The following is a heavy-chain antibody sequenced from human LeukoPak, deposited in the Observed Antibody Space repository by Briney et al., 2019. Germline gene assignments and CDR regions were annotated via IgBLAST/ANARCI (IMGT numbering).Heavy chain of an antibody. J-gene: IGHJ6*02. CDR1: GFTFSSYA. CDR3: AKRKATMVRGVNYYYGMDV. D-gene: IGHD3-10*01. Sequence: GGSLRLSCAASGFTFSSYAMNWVRQAPGKGLEWVSGISGSGGSTYYADSVKGRFTISRDNSKNTLYQQMNSLRAEDTAVYYCAKRKATMVRGVNYYYGMDVWGQGTTVTVSS. CDR2: ISGSGGST. V-gene: IGHV3-23*01.